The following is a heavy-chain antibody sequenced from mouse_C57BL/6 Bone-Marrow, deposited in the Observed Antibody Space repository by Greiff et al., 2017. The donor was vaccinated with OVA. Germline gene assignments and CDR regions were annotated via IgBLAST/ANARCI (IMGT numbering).Heavy chain of an antibody. CDR1: GYTFTSYW. Sequence: VKLQQPGTELVKPGASVKLSCKASGYTFTSYWMHWVKQRPGQGLEWIGNINPSNGGTNYNEKFKSKATLTVDKSSSTAYMQLSSLTSEDSAVYYCARSFYYYGSSPWFDYWGQGTTLTVSS. J-gene: IGHJ2*01. CDR3: ARSFYYYGSSPWFDY. V-gene: IGHV1-53*01. D-gene: IGHD1-1*01. CDR2: INPSNGGT.